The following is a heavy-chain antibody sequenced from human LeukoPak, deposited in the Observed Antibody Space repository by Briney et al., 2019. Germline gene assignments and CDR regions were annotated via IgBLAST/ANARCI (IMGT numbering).Heavy chain of an antibody. V-gene: IGHV3-33*08. J-gene: IGHJ4*01. CDR2: IWSDGNNK. CDR1: EFSVSNNY. D-gene: IGHD5-18*01. Sequence: GGSLRLSCTASEFSVSNNYMSWVRQAPGKGLEWVAVIWSDGNNKHYADSVKGRFTISRDNSNNTLYLQMYSLRAEDTALYYCARERSLNTASLGYWGHGTLVTVSS. CDR3: ARERSLNTASLGY.